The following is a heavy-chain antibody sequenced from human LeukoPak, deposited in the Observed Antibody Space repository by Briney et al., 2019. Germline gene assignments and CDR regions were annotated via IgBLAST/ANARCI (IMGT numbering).Heavy chain of an antibody. J-gene: IGHJ4*02. D-gene: IGHD5-18*01. CDR1: GGSFSGYY. CDR2: INHSGST. CDR3: ARGRIQLWTN. Sequence: PSETLSLTCAVYGGSFSGYYWSWIRQPPGKGLEWIGEINHSGSTNYNPSLKSRVTISVDTSKNQFSLQLSSVTAADTAVYYCARGRIQLWTNWGQGTLVTVSS. V-gene: IGHV4-34*01.